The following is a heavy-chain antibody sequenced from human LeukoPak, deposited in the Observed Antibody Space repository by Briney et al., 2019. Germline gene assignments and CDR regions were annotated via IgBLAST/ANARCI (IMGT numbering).Heavy chain of an antibody. V-gene: IGHV4-59*01. CDR2: IYYSGST. CDR3: ARTGRSQTLFDY. J-gene: IGHJ4*02. D-gene: IGHD1-14*01. Sequence: PSETLSLTCTVSGGSISSYYWSWIRQPPGKGLEWIGYIYYSGSTNYNPSLKSRVTISVDTSKNQFSLKLSSVTAADTAVYYCARTGRSQTLFDYWGQGTLVTVSS. CDR1: GGSISSYY.